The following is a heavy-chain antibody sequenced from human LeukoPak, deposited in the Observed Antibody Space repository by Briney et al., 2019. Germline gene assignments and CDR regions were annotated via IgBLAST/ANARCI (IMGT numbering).Heavy chain of an antibody. CDR1: GFTFSSYS. Sequence: GGSLRLSCAASGFTFSSYSMNWVRQAPGKGLEWVSSISSSSSYIYYADSVKGRFTISRDNAKNSLYLQMNSLRAEDTAVYYCAKSVWNYAYYYYYGMDVWGQGTTVTVSS. D-gene: IGHD1-7*01. J-gene: IGHJ6*02. CDR3: AKSVWNYAYYYYYGMDV. CDR2: ISSSSSYI. V-gene: IGHV3-21*04.